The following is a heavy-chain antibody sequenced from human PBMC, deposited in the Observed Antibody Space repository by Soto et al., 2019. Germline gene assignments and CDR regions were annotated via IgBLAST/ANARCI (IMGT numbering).Heavy chain of an antibody. Sequence: ASVKVSCKASGYTFTSYGISWVRQAPGQGLEWMGWISAYNGNTNYAQKFQERVTITRDMSTSTAYMELSSLRSEDTAVYYCAASGRAYYYYYDMDVWGQGTTVTVSS. CDR1: GYTFTSYG. J-gene: IGHJ6*02. V-gene: IGHV1-18*01. D-gene: IGHD6-25*01. CDR3: AASGRAYYYYYDMDV. CDR2: ISAYNGNT.